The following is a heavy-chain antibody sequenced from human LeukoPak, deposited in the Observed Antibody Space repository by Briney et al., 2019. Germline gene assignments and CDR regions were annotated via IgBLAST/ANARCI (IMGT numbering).Heavy chain of an antibody. CDR3: ARDPPAVAANTYG. CDR1: GVTVGNNY. CDR2: IYSGGST. V-gene: IGHV3-66*01. J-gene: IGHJ4*02. Sequence: GGSLRLSCAASGVTVGNNYMNWVRQAPGKGLEWVSLIYSGGSTHYADSVKGRFTISSDNSKNTLYLQMNSLRVDDTAVYYCARDPPAVAANTYGWGQGTLVTVSS. D-gene: IGHD6-6*01.